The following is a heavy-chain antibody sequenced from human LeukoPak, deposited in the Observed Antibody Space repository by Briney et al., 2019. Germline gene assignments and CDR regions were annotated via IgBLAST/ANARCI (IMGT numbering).Heavy chain of an antibody. V-gene: IGHV1-3*01. CDR2: INAVNGNT. CDR3: ARGPRAAADDY. J-gene: IGHJ4*02. CDR1: GYTFINYA. D-gene: IGHD6-13*01. Sequence: GASVKVSCKASGYTFINYAINWGRQAPGQRLERVGWINAVNGNTKYSPKFQGRVSITRDTSASTAYMELSSLTSEDTAVYYCARGPRAAADDYWGQGTLVTVSS.